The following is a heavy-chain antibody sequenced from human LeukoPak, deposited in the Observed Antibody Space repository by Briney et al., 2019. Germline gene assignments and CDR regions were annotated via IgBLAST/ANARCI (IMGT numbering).Heavy chain of an antibody. CDR2: INHSGST. D-gene: IGHD2-21*02. Sequence: SETLSLTCAVSGGSFSGYYWNWIRQPPGKGLEWIGEINHSGSTNYNPSHKSRVTISVDTSKNQFSLKLSSVAAADTAVYYCASGPYCGGDCYLRWYFDLWGRGTLVTVSS. J-gene: IGHJ2*01. V-gene: IGHV4-34*01. CDR1: GGSFSGYY. CDR3: ASGPYCGGDCYLRWYFDL.